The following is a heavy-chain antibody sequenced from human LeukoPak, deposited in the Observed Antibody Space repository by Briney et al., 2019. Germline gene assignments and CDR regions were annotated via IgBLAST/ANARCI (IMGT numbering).Heavy chain of an antibody. D-gene: IGHD1-26*01. Sequence: XMSXVXQAXXXXLXWVSXXYSGGXTYYADSVKGRFTVSRDNSKNTLYLQMNSLRAEDTAVYYCASPAPGRKYSGSYDYYGMDVWGQGTTVTVSS. CDR2: XYSGGXT. J-gene: IGHJ6*02. CDR3: ASPAPGRKYSGSYDYYGMDV. CDR1: X. V-gene: IGHV3-53*01.